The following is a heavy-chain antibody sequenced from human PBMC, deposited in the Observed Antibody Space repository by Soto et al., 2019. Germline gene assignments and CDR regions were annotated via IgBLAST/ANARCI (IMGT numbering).Heavy chain of an antibody. CDR2: INHSGST. J-gene: IGHJ3*02. V-gene: IGHV4-34*01. CDR1: GGSFSGYY. CDR3: ARGRMSYGSPMWAFDI. Sequence: SETLSLTCAVYGGSFSGYYWSWIRQPPGKGLEWIGEINHSGSTNYNPSLKSRVTISVDTSKNQFSLKLSSVTAADTAVYYCARGRMSYGSPMWAFDIWGQGTMVTV. D-gene: IGHD3-16*02.